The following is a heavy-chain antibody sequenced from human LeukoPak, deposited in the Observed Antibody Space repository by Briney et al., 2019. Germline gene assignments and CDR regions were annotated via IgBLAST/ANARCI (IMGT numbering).Heavy chain of an antibody. V-gene: IGHV4-39*01. J-gene: IGHJ4*02. CDR3: ARGRLCDY. CDR2: IYYSGNT. CDR1: GGSISSSSYY. D-gene: IGHD2-2*01. Sequence: SETLSLTCAVSGGSISSSSYYWGWIRQPPGKGLEWIGSIYYSGNTYYNPSLKSRVTISVDTSKNQFALKLSSVTAADTAVYYCARGRLCDYWGQGTLVTVSS.